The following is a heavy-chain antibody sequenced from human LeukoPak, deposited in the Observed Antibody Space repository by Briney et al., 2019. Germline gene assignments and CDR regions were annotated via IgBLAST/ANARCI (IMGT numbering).Heavy chain of an antibody. CDR1: GFTFSSYG. V-gene: IGHV3-30*18. Sequence: PGGSLRLSCAASGFTFSSYGMHWVRQAPGKGLEWVAVISYDGSNKYYADSVKGRFTISRDNSKSTLYLQMNSLRAEDTAVYYCAKGPYDSSGYSIFDYWGQGTLVTVSS. D-gene: IGHD3-22*01. J-gene: IGHJ4*02. CDR2: ISYDGSNK. CDR3: AKGPYDSSGYSIFDY.